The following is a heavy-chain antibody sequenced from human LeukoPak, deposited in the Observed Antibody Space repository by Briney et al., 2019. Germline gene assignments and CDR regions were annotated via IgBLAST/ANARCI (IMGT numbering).Heavy chain of an antibody. J-gene: IGHJ4*02. CDR1: GFTFDDYG. V-gene: IGHV3-20*04. CDR3: ARGAYCSSTSCCLSDY. Sequence: PGGSLRLSCAASGFTFDDYGMSWVRQAPGKGLEWVSGINWNGGSTGYADSVKGRFTISRDNAKNSLYLQMNSLRAEDTALYYCARGAYCSSTSCCLSDYWGQGTLVTVSS. D-gene: IGHD2-2*01. CDR2: INWNGGST.